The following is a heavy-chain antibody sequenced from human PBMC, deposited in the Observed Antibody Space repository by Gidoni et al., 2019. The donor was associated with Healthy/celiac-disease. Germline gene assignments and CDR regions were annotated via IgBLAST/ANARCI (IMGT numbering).Heavy chain of an antibody. CDR2: ISAYNGNT. Sequence: QVQLVQSGAEVKKPGASVKVSCKASGYNFTSFGISWVRQAPGQGLEWMGWISAYNGNTNYAQKLQCRVTMTTETSTSTAYMELRSLRSDDTAVYYCARAHYDFWSGYLGGGDFDYWGQGTLVTVSS. CDR3: ARAHYDFWSGYLGGGDFDY. D-gene: IGHD3-3*01. CDR1: GYNFTSFG. J-gene: IGHJ4*02. V-gene: IGHV1-18*01.